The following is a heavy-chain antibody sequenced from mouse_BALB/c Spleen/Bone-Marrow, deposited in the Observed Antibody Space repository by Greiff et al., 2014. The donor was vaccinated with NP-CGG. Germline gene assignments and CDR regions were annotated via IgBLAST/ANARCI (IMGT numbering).Heavy chain of an antibody. CDR1: GYSITSGYY. Sequence: LQQSGPGLVKPSQSLSLTCSVTGYSITSGYYWNWIRQFPGNKLEWMGYISYDGSNNYNPSLKNRISITRDTSKNQFFLKLNSVTTEDTATYYCARDYGNYLFAYWGQGTLVTVSA. D-gene: IGHD2-1*01. J-gene: IGHJ3*01. V-gene: IGHV3-6*02. CDR2: ISYDGSN. CDR3: ARDYGNYLFAY.